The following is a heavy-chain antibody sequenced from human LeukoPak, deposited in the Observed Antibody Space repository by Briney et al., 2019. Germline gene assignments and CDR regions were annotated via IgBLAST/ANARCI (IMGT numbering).Heavy chain of an antibody. D-gene: IGHD3-22*01. CDR2: IYTSGST. Sequence: PSETLSLTCTVSGGSISSYYWSWMRQPPGKGLEWIGYIYTSGSTNYNPSLKSRVTISVDTSKNQFSLKLSSVTAADTAVYYCARHGPYDSSGFYWFDPWGQGTLVTVSS. CDR3: ARHGPYDSSGFYWFDP. V-gene: IGHV4-4*09. J-gene: IGHJ5*02. CDR1: GGSISSYY.